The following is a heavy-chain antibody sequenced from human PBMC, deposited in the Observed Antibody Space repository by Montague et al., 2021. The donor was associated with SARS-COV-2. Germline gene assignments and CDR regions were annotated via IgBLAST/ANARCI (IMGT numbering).Heavy chain of an antibody. Sequence: SETLSLTCAVYGGSFSSYCCDWIRQCHGQGLEWISDINDSDSTNYNFNPSLRSRVTISVDTSKSQFSLKLSSVSAADTAVYYCARWDRQTLRMVGLRSKSARDDWSQGTLVTVSS. CDR2: INDSDST. J-gene: IGHJ4*02. CDR3: ARWDRQTLRMVGLRSKSARDD. CDR1: GGSFSSYC. V-gene: IGHV4-34*01. D-gene: IGHD1-26*01.